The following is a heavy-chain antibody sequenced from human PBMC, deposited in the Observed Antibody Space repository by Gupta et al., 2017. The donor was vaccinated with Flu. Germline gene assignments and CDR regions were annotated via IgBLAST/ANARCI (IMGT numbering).Heavy chain of an antibody. CDR3: VRLTPCGGDCYYFQH. Sequence: QVQLVQSGAEVKKSGSSVKLSCTASGDTFSTYTLNWVRQAPGQGLEWMGGILPIIGATDYAQEFQGRVTITADESTSTAYMEFSSLRSDDTAVYYCVRLTPCGGDCYYFQHWGQGTQVTVSS. CDR1: GDTFSTYT. V-gene: IGHV1-69*01. J-gene: IGHJ1*01. CDR2: ILPIIGAT. D-gene: IGHD2-21*02.